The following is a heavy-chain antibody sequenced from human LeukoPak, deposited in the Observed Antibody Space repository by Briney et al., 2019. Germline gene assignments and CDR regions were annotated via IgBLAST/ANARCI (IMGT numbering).Heavy chain of an antibody. V-gene: IGHV3-9*03. D-gene: IGHD2-21*02. CDR3: ARGKTYCGGDCYSPGAFDI. CDR1: GFTFDDYA. Sequence: GMSLRLSCAASGFTFDDYAMHWLPHAPGKGLEGVTGINWSSGSIVYADPVKGRFTISRDNAKNYLDLHMHSLSAGDMAFYYCARGKTYCGGDCYSPGAFDIWGQGTMVTVSS. J-gene: IGHJ3*02. CDR2: INWSSGSI.